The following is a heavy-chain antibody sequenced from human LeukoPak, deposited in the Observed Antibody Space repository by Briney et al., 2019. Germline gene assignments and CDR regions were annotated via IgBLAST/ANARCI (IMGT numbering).Heavy chain of an antibody. CDR2: IYHSGST. Sequence: SETLSLTCAVSGYSISSGYYWGWIRQPPGKGLEWIGSIYHSGSTYYNPSLKSRVTISVDTSKNQFSLKLSSVTAAVTAVYYCARTSSNYDFWSGYLQTFDYWGQGTLVTVSS. CDR3: ARTSSNYDFWSGYLQTFDY. CDR1: GYSISSGYY. J-gene: IGHJ4*02. D-gene: IGHD3-3*01. V-gene: IGHV4-38-2*01.